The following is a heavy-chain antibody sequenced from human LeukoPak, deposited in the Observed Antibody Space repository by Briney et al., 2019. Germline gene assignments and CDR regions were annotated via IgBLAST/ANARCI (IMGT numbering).Heavy chain of an antibody. J-gene: IGHJ4*02. CDR3: AKGPLRGTAAAIDY. CDR2: ISYDGRNK. Sequence: GSLRLSCAASGFTFNNYGMHWVRQAPGKGLEWVAVISYDGRNKHYPDSVKGRFTISRDISTDTLWLQMDSLRTEDTAVYYCAKGPLRGTAAAIDYWGQGTLVTVSS. CDR1: GFTFNNYG. D-gene: IGHD2-2*01. V-gene: IGHV3-30*18.